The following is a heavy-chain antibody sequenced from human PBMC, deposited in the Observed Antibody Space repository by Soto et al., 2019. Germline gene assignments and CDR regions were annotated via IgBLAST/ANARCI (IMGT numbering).Heavy chain of an antibody. CDR3: ARVGTSGSSGWYQRDHYYYGMDV. CDR1: GFTFSSYS. Sequence: GGSLRLSCAASGFTFSSYSMNWVRQAPGKGLEWVSYISSSSSTTYYADSVKGRFTISRDNAKNSLYLQMNSLRDEDTAVYYCARVGTSGSSGWYQRDHYYYGMDVWGQGTTVTVSS. J-gene: IGHJ6*02. CDR2: ISSSSSTT. D-gene: IGHD6-19*01. V-gene: IGHV3-48*02.